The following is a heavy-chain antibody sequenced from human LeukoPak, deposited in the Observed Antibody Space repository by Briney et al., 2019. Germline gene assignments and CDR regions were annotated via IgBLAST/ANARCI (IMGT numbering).Heavy chain of an antibody. CDR3: ARGARFTMVRGAFFDP. CDR1: GGSFSGYY. CDR2: INHSGST. Sequence: SETLSLTCAVYGGSFSGYYWSWIRQPPGKGLEWIGEINHSGSTNYNPSLKSRVTISVDTSKNQFSLKLSSVTAADTAVYYCARGARFTMVRGAFFDPGGQGTLVTVS. J-gene: IGHJ5*02. V-gene: IGHV4-34*01. D-gene: IGHD3-10*01.